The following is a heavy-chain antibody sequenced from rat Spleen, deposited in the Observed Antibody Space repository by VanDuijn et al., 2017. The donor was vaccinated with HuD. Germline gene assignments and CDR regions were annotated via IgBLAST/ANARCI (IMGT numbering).Heavy chain of an antibody. Sequence: EVQLVESGGGLVQPGNSLKLSCAASGFTFSDYAMAWVRQSPKKGLEWVATIIYDGSSTYYRDSVKGRFTISRDNAKSTLYLQMDSLRSEDTATYYCATHATTDSHFDYWGQGVMVTVSS. J-gene: IGHJ2*01. CDR1: GFTFSDYA. CDR3: ATHATTDSHFDY. V-gene: IGHV5S10*01. CDR2: IIYDGSST. D-gene: IGHD1-6*01.